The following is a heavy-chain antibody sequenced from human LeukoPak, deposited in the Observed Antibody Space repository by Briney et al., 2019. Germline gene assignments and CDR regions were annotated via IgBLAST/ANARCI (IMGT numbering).Heavy chain of an antibody. Sequence: SETLSLTCTVSGGSISSSSYYWDWIRQPPGKGLEWIGYIYYSGSTNYNPSLKSRVTISVDTSKNQFSLKLSSVTAADTAVYYCARRGSGYSYGNYFDYWGQGTLVTVSS. D-gene: IGHD5-18*01. CDR1: GGSISSSSYY. CDR3: ARRGSGYSYGNYFDY. CDR2: IYYSGST. V-gene: IGHV4-61*05. J-gene: IGHJ4*02.